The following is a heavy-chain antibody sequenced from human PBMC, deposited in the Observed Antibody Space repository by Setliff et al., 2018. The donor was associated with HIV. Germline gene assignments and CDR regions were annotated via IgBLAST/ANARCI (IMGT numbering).Heavy chain of an antibody. Sequence: GGSLRLSCAASGFIFSNSAMTWVRQAPGKGLEWVSLISGNGVSTYYGDSVKGRFTISRDNSKNTVHLQMNSLRTEDTAIYYCAKPQRDASYFDYWGQGTLVTVS. V-gene: IGHV3-23*01. CDR1: GFIFSNSA. CDR3: AKPQRDASYFDY. CDR2: ISGNGVST. D-gene: IGHD1-1*01. J-gene: IGHJ4*02.